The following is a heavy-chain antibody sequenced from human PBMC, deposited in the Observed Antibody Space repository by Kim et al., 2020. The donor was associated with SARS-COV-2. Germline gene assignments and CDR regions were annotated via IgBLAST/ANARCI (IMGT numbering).Heavy chain of an antibody. CDR1: GFTFSSYS. CDR2: ISSSSSTI. D-gene: IGHD3-22*01. V-gene: IGHV3-48*02. CDR3: ARDQFTYYYDSSGYLDAFDI. Sequence: GGSLRLSCAASGFTFSSYSMNWVRQAPGKGLEWVSYISSSSSTIYYADSVKGRFTISRDNAKNSLYLQMNSLRDEDTAVYYCARDQFTYYYDSSGYLDAFDIWGQGTMVTVSS. J-gene: IGHJ3*02.